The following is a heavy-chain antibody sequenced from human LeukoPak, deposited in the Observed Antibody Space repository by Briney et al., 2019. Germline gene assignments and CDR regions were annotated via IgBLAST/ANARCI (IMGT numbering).Heavy chain of an antibody. D-gene: IGHD3-10*01. CDR2: ISSSSSYI. CDR3: ARDKGESELWFGESASPNNGFDP. CDR1: GFTFSSYS. J-gene: IGHJ5*02. V-gene: IGHV3-21*01. Sequence: PGGSLRLSCAASGFTFSSYSMNWVRQAPGKGLEWVSSISSSSSYIYYADSVKGRFTISRDNAKNSLYLQMNSLRAEDTAVYYCARDKGESELWFGESASPNNGFDPWGQGTLVTVSS.